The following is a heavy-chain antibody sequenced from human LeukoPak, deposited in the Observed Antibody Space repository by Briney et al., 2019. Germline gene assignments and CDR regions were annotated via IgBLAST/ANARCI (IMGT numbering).Heavy chain of an antibody. J-gene: IGHJ4*02. CDR2: IIPIFGTA. V-gene: IGHV1-69*05. CDR1: GGTFSSYA. D-gene: IGHD3-22*01. Sequence: SVKVSCKASGGTFSSYAISWVRQAPGQGLEWMGGIIPIFGTANYAQKFQGRVTITTDESTSTAYMELSSLRSEDTAVYYCAKVVPLAAGYDRAGYYFDYWGQGTLVTVSS. CDR3: AKVVPLAAGYDRAGYYFDY.